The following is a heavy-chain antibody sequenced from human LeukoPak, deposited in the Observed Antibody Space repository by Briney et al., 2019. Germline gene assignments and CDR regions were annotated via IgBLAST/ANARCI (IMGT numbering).Heavy chain of an antibody. Sequence: GGSLRLSCAASGFTFSGSAMHWVRQASGKGLEWVGRIRSKANSYATAYAASVKGRFTISRDDSKNTAYLQMNSLKTEDTAVYYCTRTTYSSSSGYYYGVDVWGQGTTVTVSS. CDR2: IRSKANSYAT. D-gene: IGHD6-6*01. CDR1: GFTFSGSA. V-gene: IGHV3-73*01. J-gene: IGHJ6*02. CDR3: TRTTYSSSSGYYYGVDV.